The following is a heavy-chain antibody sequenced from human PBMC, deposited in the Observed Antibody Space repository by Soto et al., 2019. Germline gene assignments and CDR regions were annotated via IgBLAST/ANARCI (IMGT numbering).Heavy chain of an antibody. CDR1: GFAFSNYG. J-gene: IGHJ4*02. CDR3: ARDWWEEPAGKETVSQFDY. CDR2: IWSDGTKK. Sequence: QVHLVESGGGVVQPGRSLTLSCTASGFAFSNYGMHWVRQAPGRGLEWVAVIWSDGTKKFYAGSVRGRFTISRDNSKNTIYLQMNSLRAEDTAVYYCARDWWEEPAGKETVSQFDYWGQGTLVTVSS. D-gene: IGHD6-13*01. V-gene: IGHV3-33*01.